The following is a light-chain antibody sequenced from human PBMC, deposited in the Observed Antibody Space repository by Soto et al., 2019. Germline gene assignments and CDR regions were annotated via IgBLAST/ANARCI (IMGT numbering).Light chain of an antibody. CDR3: SSYTSSSTLEV. CDR2: DVS. V-gene: IGLV2-14*01. Sequence: QSALTQPASVSRSPGQSITSSCTGTSSDVGVYNYVSWYQQHPGKAPKLMIYDVSNRPSGVSNRFSGSKSGNTASLTISGLQAEDEADYYCSSYTSSSTLEVFGTG. CDR1: SSDVGVYNY. J-gene: IGLJ1*01.